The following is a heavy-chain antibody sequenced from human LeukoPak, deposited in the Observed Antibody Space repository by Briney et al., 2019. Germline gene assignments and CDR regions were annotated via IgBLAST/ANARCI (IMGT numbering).Heavy chain of an antibody. CDR1: GFTFDDYA. V-gene: IGHV3-9*01. J-gene: IGHJ4*02. D-gene: IGHD3-9*01. Sequence: GGSLRLSCAASGFTFDDYAMHWVRQAPGKGLEWVSGISWNSGSIGYADSVKGRFTISRDNAKNSLYLQMNGLRAEDTALYYCAKGSNFDWLSPVGYWGQGTLVTVSS. CDR2: ISWNSGSI. CDR3: AKGSNFDWLSPVGY.